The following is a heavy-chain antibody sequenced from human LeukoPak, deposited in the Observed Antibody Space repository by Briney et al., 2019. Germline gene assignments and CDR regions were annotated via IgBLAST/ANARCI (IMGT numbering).Heavy chain of an antibody. D-gene: IGHD3-10*01. CDR2: IIPIFGTA. CDR1: GGTFSSYA. J-gene: IGHJ4*02. Sequence: SVKVSCKASGGTFSSYAISWVRQAPGQGLEWMGGIIPIFGTANYAQKFQGRVTITADESTSTAYMEPSSLRSEDTAVYYCARSVFPYYSGSGSPYNVDVRQNSYFDFWGQGTLVTVSS. CDR3: ARSVFPYYSGSGSPYNVDVRQNSYFDF. V-gene: IGHV1-69*13.